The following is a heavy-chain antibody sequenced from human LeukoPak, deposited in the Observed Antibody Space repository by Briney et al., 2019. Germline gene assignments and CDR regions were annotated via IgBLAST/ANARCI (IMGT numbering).Heavy chain of an antibody. CDR3: VEGGIAPLNWFDP. CDR1: GGTFSSYA. CDR2: IIPMFNTT. V-gene: IGHV1-69*06. Sequence: SVKVSCKASGGTFSSYAISWVRQAPGQGLEWMGGIIPMFNTTKYAQKFQDRVTITADKSTSTAYMELSSLRSEDTAVYYCVEGGIAPLNWFDPWGQGTLVTVSS. D-gene: IGHD6-13*01. J-gene: IGHJ5*02.